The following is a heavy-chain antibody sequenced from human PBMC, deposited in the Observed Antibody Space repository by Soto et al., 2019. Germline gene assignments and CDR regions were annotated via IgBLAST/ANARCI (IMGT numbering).Heavy chain of an antibody. V-gene: IGHV3-30-3*01. CDR3: ARDDTYYYDSPFDY. CDR1: GFTFSSYA. CDR2: ISYDGSNK. J-gene: IGHJ4*02. Sequence: QVQLVESGGGVVQPGRSLRLSCAASGFTFSSYAMHWVRQAPGKGLEWVAVISYDGSNKYYADSVKGRFTISRDNSKNTLYLQMNSLRAEDTAVYYCARDDTYYYDSPFDYWGQGTLVTVSS. D-gene: IGHD3-22*01.